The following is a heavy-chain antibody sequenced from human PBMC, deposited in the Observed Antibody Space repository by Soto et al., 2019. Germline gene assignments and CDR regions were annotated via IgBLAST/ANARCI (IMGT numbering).Heavy chain of an antibody. CDR3: AKSIRGPGGDCYPYYFDY. CDR2: ISGSGGST. V-gene: IGHV3-23*01. D-gene: IGHD2-21*02. CDR1: GFTFSSYA. J-gene: IGHJ4*02. Sequence: PGGSLRLSCAASGFTFSSYAMSWVRQAPGKGLEWVSGISGSGGSTYYADSVKGRFTISRDNSKNTLYLQMNSLRAEDTAVYYCAKSIRGPGGDCYPYYFDYWGQGTLVTVS.